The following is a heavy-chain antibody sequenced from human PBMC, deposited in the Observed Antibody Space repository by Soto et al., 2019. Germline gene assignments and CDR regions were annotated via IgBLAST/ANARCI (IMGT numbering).Heavy chain of an antibody. Sequence: EVQLVESGGGLVQPGGSLRLSCAASGFTFSNYWMYWVRQAPGKGLVWVSRINSDGSVSSYADSVKGRLTISRDNVKNTLYLQVGSLRAEDTAVYYCARGDCVGGTCYSLAGSFYYSMDVWGKGTTVTVFS. CDR3: ARGDCVGGTCYSLAGSFYYSMDV. J-gene: IGHJ6*03. CDR2: INSDGSVS. V-gene: IGHV3-74*01. CDR1: GFTFSNYW. D-gene: IGHD2-15*01.